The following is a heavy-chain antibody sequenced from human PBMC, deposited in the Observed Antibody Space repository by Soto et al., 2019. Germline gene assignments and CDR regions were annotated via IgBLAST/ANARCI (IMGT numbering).Heavy chain of an antibody. Sequence: EVPVLESGGGLVQPGGSLRLSCAASGLTFTSYAMTWVRQAPGKGLEWVSAVSGSGASTYYADSVKGRFTISRDNSKNMLYLQMTSLRADDKAVYYCANRGGGYWGQGTLVTVSS. CDR2: VSGSGAST. CDR1: GLTFTSYA. J-gene: IGHJ4*02. D-gene: IGHD3-16*01. CDR3: ANRGGGY. V-gene: IGHV3-23*01.